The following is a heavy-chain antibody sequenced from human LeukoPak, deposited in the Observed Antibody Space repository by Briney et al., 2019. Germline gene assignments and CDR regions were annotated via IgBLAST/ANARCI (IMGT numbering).Heavy chain of an antibody. Sequence: GGSLRLSCAASGFIFSSYWMSWVRQAPGKGLEWVSVIYSGGSTYYADSVKGRFTISRDNSKNTLYLQMNSLRPEDTAVYYCATARGYHYYMDVWGKGSTVTISS. CDR3: ATARGYHYYMDV. CDR1: GFIFSSYW. V-gene: IGHV3-66*02. J-gene: IGHJ6*03. D-gene: IGHD6-6*01. CDR2: IYSGGST.